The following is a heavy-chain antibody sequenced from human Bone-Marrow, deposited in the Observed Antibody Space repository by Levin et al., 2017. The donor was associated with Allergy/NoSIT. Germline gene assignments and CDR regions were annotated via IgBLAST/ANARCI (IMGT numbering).Heavy chain of an antibody. Sequence: GSLRLSCTVSGGSISSYLWSWIRQSPGKGLEWIGYVYYSGSTNYNPSLKSRVTISIDASKNQFSLKLSSVTAADTAVYFCARDNSGSNVGVDYDYGVDVWGQGTTVTVSS. D-gene: IGHD1-26*01. V-gene: IGHV4-59*01. CDR1: GGSISSYL. CDR3: ARDNSGSNVGVDYDYGVDV. CDR2: VYYSGST. J-gene: IGHJ6*02.